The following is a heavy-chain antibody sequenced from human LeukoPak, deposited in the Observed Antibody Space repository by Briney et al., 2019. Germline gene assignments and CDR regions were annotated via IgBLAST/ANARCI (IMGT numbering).Heavy chain of an antibody. J-gene: IGHJ4*02. CDR2: INHSGST. Sequence: SETLSLTCAVYGGSFSGYYWSWIRQPPGKGLEWIGEINHSGSTNYNPSLKSRVTISVDTSKNQFSLKLSSVTAADTAVYYCSGNKEYYEENNWGQGTQVTVSS. V-gene: IGHV4-34*01. CDR3: SGNKEYYEENN. D-gene: IGHD3-22*01. CDR1: GGSFSGYY.